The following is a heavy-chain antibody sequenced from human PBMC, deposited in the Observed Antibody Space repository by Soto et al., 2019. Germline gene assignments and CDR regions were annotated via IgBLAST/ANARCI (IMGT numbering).Heavy chain of an antibody. CDR1: VFTVSSYA. V-gene: IGHV3-30-3*01. J-gene: IGHJ6*02. Sequence: GSLRLSCAASVFTVSSYAMHWVRQAPGKGLEWVAVISYDGSNKYYADSVKGRFTISRDNSKNTLYLQMNSLRAEDTAVYYCATSSSWSYYYYGMDVWGQGTTVTVSS. CDR3: ATSSSWSYYYYGMDV. CDR2: ISYDGSNK. D-gene: IGHD6-13*01.